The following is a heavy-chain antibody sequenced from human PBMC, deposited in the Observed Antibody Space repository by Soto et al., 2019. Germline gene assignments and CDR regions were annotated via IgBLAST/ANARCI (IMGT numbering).Heavy chain of an antibody. V-gene: IGHV1-69*02. CDR1: GGTFSSYT. CDR3: ARGRWEWAFDI. J-gene: IGHJ3*02. Sequence: QVQLVQSGAEVKKPGSSVKVSCKASGGTFSSYTISWVRQAPGQGLEWMGRIIPILGIANYAQKFQGRVTITADKATSTAYMELSSLRSEDTAVYYCARGRWEWAFDIWGQGTMVTVSS. CDR2: IIPILGIA. D-gene: IGHD1-26*01.